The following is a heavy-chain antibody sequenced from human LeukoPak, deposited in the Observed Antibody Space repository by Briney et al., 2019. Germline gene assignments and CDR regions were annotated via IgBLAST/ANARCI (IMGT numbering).Heavy chain of an antibody. D-gene: IGHD6-13*01. V-gene: IGHV4-38-2*01. CDR1: GYSISSGYY. CDR3: ARLAAAAGTWYYYMDV. J-gene: IGHJ6*03. CDR2: LYHSRST. Sequence: PPETLSLTCAVSGYSISSGYYWGWIRPPPGKGREWGGTLYHSRSTYYNPSLKSRVTISVDTSKNQFSLKLSSVTAADTAVYYCARLAAAAGTWYYYMDVWGKGTTVTVSS.